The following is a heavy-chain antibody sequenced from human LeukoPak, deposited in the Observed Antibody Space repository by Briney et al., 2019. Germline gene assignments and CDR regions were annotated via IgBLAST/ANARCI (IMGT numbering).Heavy chain of an antibody. CDR3: VAGDIVVVPAAMGYYYYGMDV. J-gene: IGHJ6*02. D-gene: IGHD2-2*01. CDR1: GGSISSSSYY. Sequence: SETLSFTCTVSGGSISSSSYYWGGIRQPPGKRLEWSGSIYYSRSTYYNPSLKSRVTISVDTSKNQFSLKLSSVTAADTAVYYCVAGDIVVVPAAMGYYYYGMDVWGQGTTVTVSS. CDR2: IYYSRST. V-gene: IGHV4-39*01.